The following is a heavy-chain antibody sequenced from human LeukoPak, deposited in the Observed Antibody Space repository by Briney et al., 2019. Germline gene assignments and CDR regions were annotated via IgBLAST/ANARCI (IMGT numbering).Heavy chain of an antibody. J-gene: IGHJ4*02. CDR3: ARARRAFGGSYSFDY. Sequence: GGSLRLSCAVSGFTFSSYSMNWVRQAPGKGLEWVSSISSSSSYIYYADSVKGRFTISRDNAKNSLYLQMNSLRAEDTAVYYCARARRAFGGSYSFDYWGQGTLVTVSS. CDR2: ISSSSSYI. D-gene: IGHD1-26*01. CDR1: GFTFSSYS. V-gene: IGHV3-21*01.